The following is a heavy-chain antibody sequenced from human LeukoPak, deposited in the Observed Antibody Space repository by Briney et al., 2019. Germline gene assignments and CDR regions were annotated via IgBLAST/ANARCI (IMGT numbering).Heavy chain of an antibody. CDR2: IYYSGST. CDR1: GESFSSYF. Sequence: SETLSLTCAGYGESFSSYFWSWIRQPPGKGLEWIGSIYYSGSTYYNPSLKSRVTISVDTSKNQFSLKLSSVTAADTAVYYCARYYGSGSYIDYWGQGTLVTVSS. J-gene: IGHJ4*02. CDR3: ARYYGSGSYIDY. D-gene: IGHD3-10*01. V-gene: IGHV4-39*01.